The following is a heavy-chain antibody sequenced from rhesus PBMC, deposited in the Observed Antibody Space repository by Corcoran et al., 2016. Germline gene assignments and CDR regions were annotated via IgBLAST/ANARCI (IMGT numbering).Heavy chain of an antibody. CDR1: GYSISSGYG. CDR2: IGGSSGRT. CDR3: ARDSRQRLVRTGLDS. D-gene: IGHD6S26*01. V-gene: IGHV4-127*01. Sequence: QVQLQESGPGLVKPSETLSLTCAVSGYSISSGYGWSWIRQPPGKGLEWIGYIGGSSGRTNYNPSLKRRGTMSKDTAKNQFSLKLSSVTGADTAVYYCARDSRQRLVRTGLDSWGQGVVVTVSS. J-gene: IGHJ6*01.